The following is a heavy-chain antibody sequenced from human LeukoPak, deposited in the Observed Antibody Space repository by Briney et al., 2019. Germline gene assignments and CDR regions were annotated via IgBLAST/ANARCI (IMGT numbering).Heavy chain of an antibody. Sequence: GSLRLSCAASGFTFDDYGMSWIRQPPGKGLEWIGEINHSGSTNYNPSLKSRVTISVDTSKNQFSLKLSSVTAADTAVYYCATAAAGFDYWGQGTLVTVSS. CDR1: GFTFDDYG. CDR3: ATAAAGFDY. D-gene: IGHD6-13*01. V-gene: IGHV4-34*08. CDR2: INHSGST. J-gene: IGHJ4*02.